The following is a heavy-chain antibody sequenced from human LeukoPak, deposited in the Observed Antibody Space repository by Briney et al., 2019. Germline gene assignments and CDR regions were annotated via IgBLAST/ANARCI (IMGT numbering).Heavy chain of an antibody. Sequence: SQTLSLTCTVSGGSISSGGYYWSWIRQHPGKGLEWIGYIYYSGSTYYNPSLKSRVTISVDTSKSQFSLKLSSVTAADTAVYYCARVDTAMVTFFDYWGQGTLVTVSS. D-gene: IGHD5-18*01. CDR1: GGSISSGGYY. CDR3: ARVDTAMVTFFDY. J-gene: IGHJ4*02. CDR2: IYYSGST. V-gene: IGHV4-31*03.